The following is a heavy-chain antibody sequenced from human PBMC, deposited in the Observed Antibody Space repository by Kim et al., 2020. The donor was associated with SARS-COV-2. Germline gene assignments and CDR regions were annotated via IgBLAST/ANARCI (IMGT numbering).Heavy chain of an antibody. J-gene: IGHJ4*02. D-gene: IGHD3-22*01. CDR2: INPNSGGT. CDR3: ARDFPLYDSSVNYFDY. V-gene: IGHV1-2*02. CDR1: GYTFTGYY. Sequence: ASVKVSCKASGYTFTGYYMHWVRQAPGQGLEWMGWINPNSGGTNYAQKFQGRVTMTRDTSISTAYMELRRLRSDDTAVYYCARDFPLYDSSVNYFDYWGQGTLVTVSS.